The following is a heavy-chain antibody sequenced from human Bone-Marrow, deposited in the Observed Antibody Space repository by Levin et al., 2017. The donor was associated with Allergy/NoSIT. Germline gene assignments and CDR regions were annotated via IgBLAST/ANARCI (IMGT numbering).Heavy chain of an antibody. J-gene: IGHJ4*02. CDR2: IYHSGST. CDR3: ATGWGSYKIYFEY. D-gene: IGHD3-16*01. Sequence: SETLSLTCTVSGGSISSDDYYWSWIRQPPGKGLEWIGYIYHSGSTYYNPSLKSRVIISVDTSNNQFSVKLSSVTAADTALYYCATGWGSYKIYFEYWGQGSLVTVSS. CDR1: GGSISSDDYY. V-gene: IGHV4-30-4*01.